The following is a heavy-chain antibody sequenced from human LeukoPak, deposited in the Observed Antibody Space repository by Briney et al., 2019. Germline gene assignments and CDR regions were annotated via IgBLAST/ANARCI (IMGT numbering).Heavy chain of an antibody. D-gene: IGHD3-22*01. CDR1: GGSISSHY. CDR3: ARSYYYDSSGPIDY. Sequence: SETLSLTCTVSGGSISSHYWSWIRQPPGKGLEWIGYIYYSGSTNYNSSLKSRVTISVDTSKNQFSLKLSSVTAADTAVYYCARSYYYDSSGPIDYWGQGTLVTVSS. J-gene: IGHJ4*02. CDR2: IYYSGST. V-gene: IGHV4-59*11.